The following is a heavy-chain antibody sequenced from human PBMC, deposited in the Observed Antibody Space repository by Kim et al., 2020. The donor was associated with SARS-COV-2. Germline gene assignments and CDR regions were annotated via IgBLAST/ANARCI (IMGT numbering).Heavy chain of an antibody. V-gene: IGHV3-73*01. J-gene: IGHJ3*02. CDR3: TRVPGTTLAFCDAFDI. D-gene: IGHD1-1*01. Sequence: SGMRWVRRASGRGLEWVCRSRRKVNGYATEYSASVRGRFTISRDDSRNTAYLQMNSLKTEDTAVYYCTRVPGTTLAFCDAFDIWGQGTMV. CDR2: SRRKVNGYAT. CDR1: SG.